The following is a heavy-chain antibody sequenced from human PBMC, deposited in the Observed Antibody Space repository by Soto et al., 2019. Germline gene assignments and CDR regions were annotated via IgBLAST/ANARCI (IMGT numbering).Heavy chain of an antibody. Sequence: QAQLVESGGGVVQPGRSLRVSCAASGFTFNRYAMHWVRQAPGKGLEWVAVISYDGSDKYYTDSVKGRFTISRDNSKNTLYLQMNSLRADDTAVYCCARPKLAVDGQSPIGNWFDPWGQGTLVTVSS. CDR1: GFTFNRYA. V-gene: IGHV3-30-3*01. CDR2: ISYDGSDK. CDR3: ARPKLAVDGQSPIGNWFDP. J-gene: IGHJ5*02. D-gene: IGHD6-13*01.